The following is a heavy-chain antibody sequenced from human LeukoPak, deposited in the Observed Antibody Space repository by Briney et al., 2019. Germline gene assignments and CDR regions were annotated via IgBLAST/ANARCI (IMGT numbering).Heavy chain of an antibody. CDR2: SSTHGSDE. CDR3: AMDYYDSNDYSRGWDY. CDR1: GFTFTSLP. D-gene: IGHD3-22*01. V-gene: IGHV3-30*04. J-gene: IGHJ4*02. Sequence: PGKSLRLSCAASGFTFTSLPLHWVRQAPGKGLEWVAVSSTHGSDEYYADSVKGRFTVFSDNSKKTVYLQMDSLRAEDTAVYHCAMDYYDSNDYSRGWDYWGQGTLVTVSS.